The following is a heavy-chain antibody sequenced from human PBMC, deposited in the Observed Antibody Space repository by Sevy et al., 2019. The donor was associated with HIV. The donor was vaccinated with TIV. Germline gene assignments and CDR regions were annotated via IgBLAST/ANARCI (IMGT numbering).Heavy chain of an antibody. CDR1: GFTFTYYS. Sequence: GGSLRLSCAASGFTFTYYSMHWVRQAPGKGLEWVATISYDGSNRHYADSVQGRFTISRDNSKNSLFLQMNSLRAEDMAVYYCALERLYSNVAEYFQNWGQGTLVTVSS. V-gene: IGHV3-30-3*01. J-gene: IGHJ1*01. CDR2: ISYDGSNR. CDR3: ALERLYSNVAEYFQN. D-gene: IGHD1-1*01.